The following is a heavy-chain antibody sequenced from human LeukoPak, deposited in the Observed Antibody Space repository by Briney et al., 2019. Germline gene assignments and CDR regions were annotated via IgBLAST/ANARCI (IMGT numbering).Heavy chain of an antibody. J-gene: IGHJ4*02. V-gene: IGHV4-61*02. Sequence: SQTLSLTCTVAGGSISSGSYYWGWLRQPAGKGLEWIGRIYTSGSTNYNPSPKSRVTISVDTSRNQFSLKLSSVTAADTAVYYCARGEWELDPFDYWGQGTLVTVSS. CDR1: GGSISSGSYY. D-gene: IGHD1-26*01. CDR2: IYTSGST. CDR3: ARGEWELDPFDY.